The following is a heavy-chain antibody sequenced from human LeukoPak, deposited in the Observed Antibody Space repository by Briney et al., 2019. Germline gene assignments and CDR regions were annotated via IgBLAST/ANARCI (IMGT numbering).Heavy chain of an antibody. CDR3: AREISSSTSFDY. D-gene: IGHD2-2*01. CDR2: VSSGSTYI. CDR1: GFSFSSYS. Sequence: GGSLRLSCAASGFSFSSYSMNWVRQAPGKGLEWVSSVSSGSTYIYYADSVKGRFTISRDNAKNSLYLQVSTLRAEDTAVYYCAREISSSTSFDYWGQGTLVTVSS. J-gene: IGHJ4*02. V-gene: IGHV3-21*01.